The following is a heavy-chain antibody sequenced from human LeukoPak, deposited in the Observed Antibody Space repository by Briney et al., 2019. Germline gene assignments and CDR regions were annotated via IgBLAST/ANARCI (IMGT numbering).Heavy chain of an antibody. CDR2: IRYSGDNT. V-gene: IGHV3-23*01. CDR3: AKVKHYDFWSGYGEDVAFES. CDR1: GFTFSNYA. J-gene: IGHJ4*02. Sequence: PGGSLRLSCPASGFTFSNYAMHWVRQAPGKGLEWVSAIRYSGDNTYYADSVRGRFIISRDNSNNMLYLHLNSLSAEDTADYYCAKVKHYDFWSGYGEDVAFESWGRGTLVTVSS. D-gene: IGHD3-3*01.